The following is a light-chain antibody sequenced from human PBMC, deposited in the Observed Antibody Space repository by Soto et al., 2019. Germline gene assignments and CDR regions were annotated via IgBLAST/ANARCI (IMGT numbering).Light chain of an antibody. CDR2: GAS. V-gene: IGKV3-15*01. CDR1: QSVSSN. Sequence: EIVMTQSPATLSVSPWERATLSCRASQSVSSNLARYQQKPGQAPRLLIYGASTRATGIPARFSGSGSGTEFTLTISSLQSEDFAVYYCQQYNNWPQTFGQGTKVDIK. CDR3: QQYNNWPQT. J-gene: IGKJ1*01.